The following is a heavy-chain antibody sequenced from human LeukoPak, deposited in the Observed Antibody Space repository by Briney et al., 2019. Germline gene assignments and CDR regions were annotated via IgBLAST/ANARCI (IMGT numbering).Heavy chain of an antibody. Sequence: GGSLRLSCAASGFTFSSYVMTWVRQAPGKGLEWVSSITSGGSTYYADSVKGRFTISRDYSKNTLYLQMNSLRAEDTAVYFCAKDFEDWGQGTLVTVSS. V-gene: IGHV3-23*01. CDR2: ITSGGST. J-gene: IGHJ4*02. CDR3: AKDFED. CDR1: GFTFSSYV.